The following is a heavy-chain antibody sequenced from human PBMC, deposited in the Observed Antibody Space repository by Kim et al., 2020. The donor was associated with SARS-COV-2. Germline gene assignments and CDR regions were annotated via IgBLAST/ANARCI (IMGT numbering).Heavy chain of an antibody. CDR2: IDPSDSYT. V-gene: IGHV5-10-1*01. CDR3: ATLSETYDSSGYYSPDPYGMDV. J-gene: IGHJ6*02. Sequence: GESLKISCKGSGYSFTSYWISWVRQMPGKGLEWMGRIDPSDSYTNYSPSFQGHVTISADKSISTAYLQWSSLKASDTAMYYCATLSETYDSSGYYSPDPYGMDVWGQGTTVTVSS. CDR1: GYSFTSYW. D-gene: IGHD3-22*01.